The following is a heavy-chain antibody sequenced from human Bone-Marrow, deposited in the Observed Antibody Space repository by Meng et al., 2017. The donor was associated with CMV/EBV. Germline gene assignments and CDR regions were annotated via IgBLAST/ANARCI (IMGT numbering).Heavy chain of an antibody. Sequence: SETLSLTCTVSGGSISSSSYYWGWIRQPPGKGLEWIGSIYYSGSTYYNPSLKSRVTISVDTSKNQFSLKLSSVTAEDTAVYYCARGGGGIYSNFPYDYWGQGTPVTVSS. D-gene: IGHD4-11*01. J-gene: IGHJ4*02. V-gene: IGHV4-39*07. CDR1: GGSISSSSYY. CDR2: IYYSGST. CDR3: ARGGGGIYSNFPYDY.